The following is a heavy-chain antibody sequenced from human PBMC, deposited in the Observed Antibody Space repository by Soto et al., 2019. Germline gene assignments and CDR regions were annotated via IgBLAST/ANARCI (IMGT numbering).Heavy chain of an antibody. V-gene: IGHV4-59*01. CDR2: IYYSGST. Sequence: PXGTLSLTCTVSGGSISSYYWSGIRQPPGKGLEWIGYIYYSGSTNYNPSLKSRVTISVDTSKNQFSLKLSSVTAAETAVYYCARVSSQVTIFGVVTPYYYGMDVWGQGTTVTVSS. J-gene: IGHJ6*02. CDR3: ARVSSQVTIFGVVTPYYYGMDV. CDR1: GGSISSYY. D-gene: IGHD3-3*01.